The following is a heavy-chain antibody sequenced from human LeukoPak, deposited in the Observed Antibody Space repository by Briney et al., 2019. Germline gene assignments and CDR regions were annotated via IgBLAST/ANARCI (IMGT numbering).Heavy chain of an antibody. CDR3: ARGRRGRAEYFQH. V-gene: IGHV4-30-2*01. CDR1: GGSISSGGYA. CDR2: NYHSRST. J-gene: IGHJ1*01. D-gene: IGHD3-16*01. Sequence: SETLSLTCAVSGGSISSGGYAWSWIRQPPGKGLEWFGYNYHSRSTYYNPSLKSRVTISVDRSKNQFSLKLSSVTAADTAVYYCARGRRGRAEYFQHWGQGTLVTVSS.